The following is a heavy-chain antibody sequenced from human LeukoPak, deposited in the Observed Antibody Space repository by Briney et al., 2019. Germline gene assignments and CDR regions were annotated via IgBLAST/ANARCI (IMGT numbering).Heavy chain of an antibody. J-gene: IGHJ4*02. Sequence: GGSLRLSCAASGFTFIDYDMHWVRQVIGKGLEWVSAIGIRGDTHYSGSVKGRFTISRENAESSLYLQMNSLRAEDTAVYYCARGGIQVSGIDEFDYWGQGALVTVSS. CDR3: ARGGIQVSGIDEFDY. V-gene: IGHV3-13*01. D-gene: IGHD6-19*01. CDR1: GFTFIDYD. CDR2: IGIRGDT.